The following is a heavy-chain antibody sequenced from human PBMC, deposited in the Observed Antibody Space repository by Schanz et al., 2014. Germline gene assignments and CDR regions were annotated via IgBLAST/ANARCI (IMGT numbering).Heavy chain of an antibody. CDR3: ARDRGCTGGSCYSWFDL. D-gene: IGHD2-15*01. J-gene: IGHJ5*02. V-gene: IGHV1-69*04. CDR2: IIPSLGLA. Sequence: VQLEQSGAEVKKPGSSVKVSCKASGGTFSSFGINWVRQAPGQGLEWMGRIIPSLGLAKYEQKFQDKVTITADTSTTTAYMELSGLRSEDTAVYYCARDRGCTGGSCYSWFDLWGQGTLVTVAS. CDR1: GGTFSSFG.